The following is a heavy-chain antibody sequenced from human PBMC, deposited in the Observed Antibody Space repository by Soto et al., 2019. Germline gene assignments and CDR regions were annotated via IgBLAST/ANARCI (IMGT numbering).Heavy chain of an antibody. CDR3: VRVGYAYGNDP. CDR1: GFTFSDYY. D-gene: IGHD3-10*01. J-gene: IGHJ5*02. V-gene: IGHV3-11*01. Sequence: QVQLVESGGGLVKPGGSLRLSCAASGFTFSDYYMSWIRQAPGKGLEWVSYISPSDGTIYYADSVKGRFTLSRDNAKNSLYLQMNSLRAEDTAVYHCVRVGYAYGNDPWGQGTLVAVSS. CDR2: ISPSDGTI.